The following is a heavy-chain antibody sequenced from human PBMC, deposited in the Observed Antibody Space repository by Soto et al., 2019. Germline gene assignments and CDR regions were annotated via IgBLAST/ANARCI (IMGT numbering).Heavy chain of an antibody. D-gene: IGHD3-22*01. V-gene: IGHV5-51*01. J-gene: IGHJ4*02. CDR3: ARLGSVYYYDSSGYSPFGY. CDR1: GYSFTSYW. Sequence: PXESLKISCKGSGYSFTSYWIGWVRQMPGKGLEWMGIIYPGDSDTRYSPSFQGQVTISADKSISTAYLQWSSLKASDTAMYYCARLGSVYYYDSSGYSPFGYWGQGTLVTVSS. CDR2: IYPGDSDT.